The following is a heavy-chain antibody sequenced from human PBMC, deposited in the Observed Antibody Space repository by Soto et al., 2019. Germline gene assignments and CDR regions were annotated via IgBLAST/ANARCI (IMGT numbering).Heavy chain of an antibody. D-gene: IGHD2-21*01. CDR1: GGTFSSYS. Sequence: SVKVSCKASGGTFSSYSINWVRQAPGQGLEWMGGIIPIFGTANYAQKVQGRVTITADESTSTAYMELSSLRAGDTDVYYCARMAPNPLPCVGVSSGGRWGKESLVSVCS. CDR3: ARMAPNPLPCVGVSSGGR. J-gene: IGHJ1*01. CDR2: IIPIFGTA. V-gene: IGHV1-69*01.